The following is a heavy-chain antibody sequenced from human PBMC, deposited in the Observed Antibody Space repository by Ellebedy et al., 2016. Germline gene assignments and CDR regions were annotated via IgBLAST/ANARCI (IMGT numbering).Heavy chain of an antibody. V-gene: IGHV3-11*01. Sequence: GESLKISCAASGFTFSDYYMSWIRQAPGKGLEWLSYISSSGSTIYYADSVKGRFTISRDNAKNSLYLQMNSLRAEDTAVYYCASCIAAAPLEVWYFDLWGRGTLVTVSS. CDR3: ASCIAAAPLEVWYFDL. CDR1: GFTFSDYY. CDR2: ISSSGSTI. D-gene: IGHD6-13*01. J-gene: IGHJ2*01.